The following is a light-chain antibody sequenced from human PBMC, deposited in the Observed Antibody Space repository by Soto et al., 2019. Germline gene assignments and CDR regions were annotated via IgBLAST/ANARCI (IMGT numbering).Light chain of an antibody. CDR1: QSVSSY. J-gene: IGKJ2*03. CDR3: QHRSNLPPMYS. V-gene: IGKV3-11*01. CDR2: EAS. Sequence: EIVLTQSPATLSLSPGERATLSCRASQSVSSYLAWYQQKAGQAPRLLIYEASNRATGIPARFSGSGSGTDFTLTISSLEPEDFAVYYCQHRSNLPPMYSFGQGTKLEIK.